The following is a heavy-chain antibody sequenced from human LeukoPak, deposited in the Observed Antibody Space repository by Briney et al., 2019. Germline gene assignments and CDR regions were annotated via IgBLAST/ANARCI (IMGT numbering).Heavy chain of an antibody. CDR2: ISSSSSYI. Sequence: GGSLRLSCAASGFTFEKHGMSWVRQAPGKGLEWVSSISSSSSYIYYADSVKGRFTISRDNAKNSLYLQMNSLRAEDTAVYYCATTEDSTEGWGQGTLVTVSS. CDR3: ATTEDSTEG. V-gene: IGHV3-21*01. D-gene: IGHD2-21*02. CDR1: GFTFEKHG. J-gene: IGHJ4*02.